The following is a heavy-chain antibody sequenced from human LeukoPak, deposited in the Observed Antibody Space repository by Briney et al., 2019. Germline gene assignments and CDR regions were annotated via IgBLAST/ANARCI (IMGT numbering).Heavy chain of an antibody. J-gene: IGHJ4*02. CDR1: GGSFGGYY. CDR2: INHSGST. D-gene: IGHD1-26*01. V-gene: IGHV4-34*01. Sequence: PSETLSLTCAVYGGSFGGYYWSWIRQPPGKGLEWIGEINHSGSTNYNPSLKSRVTISVGTSKNQFSLKLSSVTAADTAVYYCARVGGSYYYWGQGTLVTVSS. CDR3: ARVGGSYYY.